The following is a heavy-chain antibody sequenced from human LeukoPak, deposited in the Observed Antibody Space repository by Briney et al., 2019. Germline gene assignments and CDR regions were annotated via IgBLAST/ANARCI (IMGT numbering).Heavy chain of an antibody. V-gene: IGHV3-21*01. CDR3: ARDSYYDFWSGVYYSHTDV. D-gene: IGHD3-3*01. CDR1: GFTFSNYK. Sequence: GGSLRLSCAASGFTFSNYKMNWVRQAPGKGLEWVSSLNSNSSYTDYADSVKGRFTISRDNAKNSLYLQMNSLRVEDTAVYYCARDSYYDFWSGVYYSHTDVWGKGTMVTVSS. CDR2: LNSNSSYT. J-gene: IGHJ6*03.